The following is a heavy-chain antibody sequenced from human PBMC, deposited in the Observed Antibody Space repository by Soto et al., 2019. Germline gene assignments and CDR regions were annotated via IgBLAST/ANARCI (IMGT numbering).Heavy chain of an antibody. D-gene: IGHD5-18*01. CDR3: ARDNSYGSCLGWCDP. J-gene: IGHJ5*02. V-gene: IGHV4-30-4*01. CDR1: GGSISSGDYY. CDR2: IYYSGST. Sequence: QVQLQESGPGLVKPSQTLSLTCTVSGGSISSGDYYWSWIRQPPGKGLEWIGYIYYSGSTYYNPSRKRRVTIFVHTSKDQFSLKLSSVTAADTAVYYCARDNSYGSCLGWCDPWGQGTLVIVSS.